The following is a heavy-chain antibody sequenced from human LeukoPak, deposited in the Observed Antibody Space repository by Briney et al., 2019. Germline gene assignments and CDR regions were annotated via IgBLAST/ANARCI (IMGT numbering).Heavy chain of an antibody. Sequence: SETLSLTCTVSGGSISSGGYYWSWIRQPPGKGLEWIGYIYHSGSTYYNPSLKSRVTISVDRSKNQFSLKLSSVTAADTAVYYCARHGEQLAYSGMDVWGQGSTVTVSS. CDR3: ARHGEQLAYSGMDV. CDR2: IYHSGST. CDR1: GGSISSGGYY. D-gene: IGHD3-16*01. J-gene: IGHJ6*02. V-gene: IGHV4-30-2*01.